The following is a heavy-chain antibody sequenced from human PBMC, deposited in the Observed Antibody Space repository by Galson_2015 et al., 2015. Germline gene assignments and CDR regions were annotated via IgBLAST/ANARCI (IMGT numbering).Heavy chain of an antibody. Sequence: SLRLSCAASGFTFSNYAMSWVRQAPGKGLEWVSYISASGGSTTYADSVKGRFTISRDNSENTLYLQMNSLRAEDTAVYYCAKSRYGGGWCGDYWGQGTLVTVSS. CDR1: GFTFSNYA. V-gene: IGHV3-23*01. J-gene: IGHJ4*02. CDR2: ISASGGST. D-gene: IGHD6-19*01. CDR3: AKSRYGGGWCGDY.